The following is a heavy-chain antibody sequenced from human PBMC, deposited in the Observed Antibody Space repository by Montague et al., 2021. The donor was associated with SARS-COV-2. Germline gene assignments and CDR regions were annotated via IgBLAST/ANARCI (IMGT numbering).Heavy chain of an antibody. D-gene: IGHD3-22*01. J-gene: IGHJ4*02. Sequence: SETLSLTCAVYDGSFSDYSWTWIRQPPGKGLEWIGEINHRGSTNYNPYLKSRVTISVDTSKNQFSLKMTSVTAADTAVYYCASGRQHINMVVVVVTGGEYDFYRGGRGTRVAVSS. CDR1: DGSFSDYS. CDR3: ASGRQHINMVVVVVTGGEYDFYR. V-gene: IGHV4-34*01. CDR2: INHRGST.